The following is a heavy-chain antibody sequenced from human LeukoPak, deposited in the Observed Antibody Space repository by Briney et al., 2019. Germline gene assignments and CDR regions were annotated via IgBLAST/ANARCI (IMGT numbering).Heavy chain of an antibody. CDR1: RFTFSSYA. J-gene: IGHJ4*02. CDR3: ASPLLWGSYRTDY. D-gene: IGHD3-16*02. CDR2: ISGSGGST. Sequence: PGGSLRLSCPASRFTFSSYAMSWVRQAPVKGLEWVSAISGSGGSTYYADSVKGRFTISRDNSKNTLYLQMNSLRAEDTAVYYCASPLLWGSYRTDYWGQGTLVTVSS. V-gene: IGHV3-23*01.